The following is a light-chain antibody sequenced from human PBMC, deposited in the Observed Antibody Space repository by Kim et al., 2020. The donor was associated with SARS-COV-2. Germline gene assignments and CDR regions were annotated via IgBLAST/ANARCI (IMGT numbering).Light chain of an antibody. CDR2: GNS. CDR3: QSYDSSLSGSYV. Sequence: VTNSRAGSGSDIGAGYDEHWYQQLPGAAPKLLIYGNSSRPSGVPDRFSGSKSGTSASLAITGLQAEDEADYYCQSYDSSLSGSYVFGTGTKVTVL. V-gene: IGLV1-40*01. J-gene: IGLJ1*01. CDR1: GSDIGAGYD.